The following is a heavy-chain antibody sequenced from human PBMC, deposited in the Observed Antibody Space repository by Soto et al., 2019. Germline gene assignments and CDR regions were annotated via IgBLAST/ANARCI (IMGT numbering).Heavy chain of an antibody. V-gene: IGHV1-18*01. J-gene: IGHJ6*02. CDR1: GYTFTSYG. Sequence: QVQLVQSGAEVKKPGASVKVSCKASGYTFTSYGISWVRQAPGQGLEWMGWISAYNGNTNYAQKLQGRVTMTTDTSTSTAYMELRSLRSVDTAVYYCAREGEYSSSSCDYYYYGMDVRGQGTTVTVSS. CDR2: ISAYNGNT. D-gene: IGHD6-6*01. CDR3: AREGEYSSSSCDYYYYGMDV.